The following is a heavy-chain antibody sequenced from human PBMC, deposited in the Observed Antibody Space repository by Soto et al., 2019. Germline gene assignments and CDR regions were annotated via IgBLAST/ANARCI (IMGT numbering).Heavy chain of an antibody. CDR1: NASITISGYY. CDR2: IYHSGST. D-gene: IGHD1-26*01. J-gene: IGHJ4*02. V-gene: IGHV4-31*03. Sequence: QVQLQESGPRLVEASQTLSLTCTVSNASITISGYYWSWVRQPPGKRLECIGYIYHSGSTFYSPSLQSRLFISVDTSKHQFSLTLRSVTAADTAVYHCALMSLTYYVPDYWGQGTLVTVSS. CDR3: ALMSLTYYVPDY.